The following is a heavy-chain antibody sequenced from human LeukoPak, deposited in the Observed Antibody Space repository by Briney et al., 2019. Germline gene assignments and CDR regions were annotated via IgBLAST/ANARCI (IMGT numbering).Heavy chain of an antibody. CDR3: AREYCSSTGGPPGNWFDP. D-gene: IGHD2-2*01. CDR1: GYTFTGYY. Sequence: ASVKVSCKASGYTFTGYYMHWVRQAPGQGLEWMGWINPNSGGTNYAQKFQGRVTMTRDTSISTAYMELSRLRSDDTAVYYCAREYCSSTGGPPGNWFDPGGQGPLVPVS. J-gene: IGHJ5*02. CDR2: INPNSGGT. V-gene: IGHV1-2*02.